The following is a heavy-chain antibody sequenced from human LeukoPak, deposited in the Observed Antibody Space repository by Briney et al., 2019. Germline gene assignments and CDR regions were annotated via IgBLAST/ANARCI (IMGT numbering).Heavy chain of an antibody. J-gene: IGHJ2*01. CDR3: ARFPTIFSWYFDL. Sequence: PSETLSLTCTISGGSISSYYWSWIRQPPGKGLEWIGYIYYSGSTNYNPSLKSRVTISVDTSKNQFSLKLSSVTAADTAVYYCARFPTIFSWYFDLWGRGTLVTVSS. V-gene: IGHV4-59*08. CDR1: GGSISSYY. D-gene: IGHD3-3*01. CDR2: IYYSGST.